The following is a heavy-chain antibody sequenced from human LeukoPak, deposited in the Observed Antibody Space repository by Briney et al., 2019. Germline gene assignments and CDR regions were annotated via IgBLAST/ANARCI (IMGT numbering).Heavy chain of an antibody. CDR2: ISYDGSNK. D-gene: IGHD4-17*01. V-gene: IGHV3-30*01. Sequence: GGSLRLSCAASGFTFSSYAMHWVRQAPGKGLEWVAVISYDGSNKYYADSVKGRFTISRDNSKNTLYLQMNSLRAEDTAVYYCARATDPYYYYYYMDVWGKGTTVTVSS. J-gene: IGHJ6*03. CDR3: ARATDPYYYYYYMDV. CDR1: GFTFSSYA.